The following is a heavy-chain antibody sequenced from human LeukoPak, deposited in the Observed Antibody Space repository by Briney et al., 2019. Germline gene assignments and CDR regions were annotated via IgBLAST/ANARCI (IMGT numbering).Heavy chain of an antibody. CDR3: AKDALLYIGYDYIDY. V-gene: IGHV3-23*01. CDR2: ISDSGGST. J-gene: IGHJ4*02. D-gene: IGHD5-12*01. Sequence: GGSLRLSCAASGFTFSSYGMHWVRQAPGKGLEWVSSISDSGGSTYYADSVKGRFTISRDNSRNTLSLQMKSLRAEDTAVYYCAKDALLYIGYDYIDYWGQGTLVTVSS. CDR1: GFTFSSYG.